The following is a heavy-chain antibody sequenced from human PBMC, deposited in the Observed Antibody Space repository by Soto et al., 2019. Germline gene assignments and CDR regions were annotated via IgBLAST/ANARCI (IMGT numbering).Heavy chain of an antibody. D-gene: IGHD3-3*01. V-gene: IGHV4-34*01. CDR2: INHSGST. CDR3: ARGPYDFWSGYSAYVNYMDV. Sequence: SETLSLTCAVYGGSFSGYYWSWIRQPPGKGLEWIGEINHSGSTNYNPSLKSRVTISVDTSKNQFSLKLSSVTAADTAVYYCARGPYDFWSGYSAYVNYMDVWGKGTTVTVSS. CDR1: GGSFSGYY. J-gene: IGHJ6*03.